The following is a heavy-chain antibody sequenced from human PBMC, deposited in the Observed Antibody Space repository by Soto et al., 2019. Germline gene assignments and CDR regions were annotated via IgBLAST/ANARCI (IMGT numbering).Heavy chain of an antibody. CDR1: GFTFSSYS. J-gene: IGHJ4*02. CDR2: IGTSAST. CDR3: ADLSRYCTSSNCD. D-gene: IGHD2-2*01. V-gene: IGHV3-23*01. Sequence: DVRLLESGGGLVQPGGSLRLSCAASGFTFSSYSMSWVRQAPGKGLEWVSTIGTSASTYYGDSVRGRFTTSRDNSRNTLYLQMNSLRAEDKAVYYCADLSRYCTSSNCDWGQGTLVTVSS.